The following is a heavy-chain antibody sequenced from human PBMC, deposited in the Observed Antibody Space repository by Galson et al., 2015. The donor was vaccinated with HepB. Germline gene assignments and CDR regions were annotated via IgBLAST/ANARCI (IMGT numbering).Heavy chain of an antibody. CDR1: GYTFTSYA. J-gene: IGHJ4*02. D-gene: IGHD6-13*01. V-gene: IGHV1-3*01. CDR2: INAGNSNT. Sequence: SVKVSCKASGYTFTSYAMHWVRQAPGQRLEWMGWINAGNSNTKYSQKFQGRVTITRDTSASTAYMELSSLRSEDTAVYYCARAPYSSSWYDDWGQGTLVTVSS. CDR3: ARAPYSSSWYDD.